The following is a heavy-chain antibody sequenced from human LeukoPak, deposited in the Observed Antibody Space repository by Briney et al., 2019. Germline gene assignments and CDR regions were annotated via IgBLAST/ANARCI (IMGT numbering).Heavy chain of an antibody. J-gene: IGHJ6*02. CDR3: ATAFGCSGGSCYYYYGMDV. D-gene: IGHD2-15*01. CDR1: GYTLTELS. V-gene: IGHV1-24*01. Sequence: EASVKVSCKVSGYTLTELSMHWVRQAPGKGLEWMGGFDPEDGETIYAQKFQGRVTMTEDTSTDTAYMELSSPRSEDTAVYYCATAFGCSGGSCYYYYGMDVWGQGTTVTVSS. CDR2: FDPEDGET.